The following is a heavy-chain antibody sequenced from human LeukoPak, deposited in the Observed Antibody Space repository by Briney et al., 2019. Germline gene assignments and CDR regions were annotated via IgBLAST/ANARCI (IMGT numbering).Heavy chain of an antibody. Sequence: GGSLRLSCAASGFIFSSFSMNWVRQAPGKGLEWVSYIGSSSSTIYYADSVKGRFTISRDNAQNSLYLQMNSLRDEDTAVYYCARDLHSGAYAFDYWGQGTLVTVSS. D-gene: IGHD1-26*01. V-gene: IGHV3-48*02. CDR2: IGSSSSTI. CDR1: GFIFSSFS. CDR3: ARDLHSGAYAFDY. J-gene: IGHJ4*02.